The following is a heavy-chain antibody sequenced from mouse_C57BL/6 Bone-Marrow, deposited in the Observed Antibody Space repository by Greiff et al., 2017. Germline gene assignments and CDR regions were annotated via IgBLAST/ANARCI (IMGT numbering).Heavy chain of an antibody. V-gene: IGHV1-81*01. D-gene: IGHD1-1*01. Sequence: VQLQESGAELARPGASVKLSCKASGYTFTSYGISWVKQRTGQGLEWIGEIYPRSGNTYYNEKFKGKATLTADKSSSTAYMELRSLTSEDSAVYFCARSGVYYYGSSTFAYWGPGTLVTVSA. J-gene: IGHJ3*01. CDR3: ARSGVYYYGSSTFAY. CDR1: GYTFTSYG. CDR2: IYPRSGNT.